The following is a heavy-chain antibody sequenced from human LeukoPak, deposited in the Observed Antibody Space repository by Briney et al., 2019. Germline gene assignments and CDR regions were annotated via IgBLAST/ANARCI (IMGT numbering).Heavy chain of an antibody. V-gene: IGHV4-34*01. Sequence: SETLSLTCAVYGGSFSGYYWSWIRQPPGKGLEWIGEINHSGSTNYNPSLKSQVTISVDTSKNQFSLKLSSVTAADTAVYYCARRWYYYDSSGSWDYWGQGTLVTVSS. CDR3: ARRWYYYDSSGSWDY. CDR2: INHSGST. D-gene: IGHD3-22*01. CDR1: GGSFSGYY. J-gene: IGHJ4*02.